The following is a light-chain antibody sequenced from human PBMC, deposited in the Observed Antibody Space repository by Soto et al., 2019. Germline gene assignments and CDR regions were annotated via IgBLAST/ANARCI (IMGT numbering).Light chain of an antibody. CDR3: SSFTSSSTWV. Sequence: QSALTQPAPVSGSPGQSITISSTGTSSDVGGYNYLSWYQHHPGKAPKLMIYEVSYRPSGVSNRFSGSKSGNTASLTISGLQAEDEGDYYCSSFTSSSTWVFGGGTKLTVL. CDR1: SSDVGGYNY. J-gene: IGLJ3*02. V-gene: IGLV2-14*01. CDR2: EVS.